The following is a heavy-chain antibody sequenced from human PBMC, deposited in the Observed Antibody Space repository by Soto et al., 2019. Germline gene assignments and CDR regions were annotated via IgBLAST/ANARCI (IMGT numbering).Heavy chain of an antibody. CDR2: INAYNGNT. CDR3: ARAGYCTNGVCYKLVDY. Sequence: ASVKVSCKASGYTFTSYGLSWVRQAPGQGLEWMGWINAYNGNTSYAQKFQGRVTMTRDTSTSTVYMELSSLRSEDTAVYYCARAGYCTNGVCYKLVDYWGQGTLVTVSS. D-gene: IGHD2-8*01. V-gene: IGHV1-18*01. CDR1: GYTFTSYG. J-gene: IGHJ4*02.